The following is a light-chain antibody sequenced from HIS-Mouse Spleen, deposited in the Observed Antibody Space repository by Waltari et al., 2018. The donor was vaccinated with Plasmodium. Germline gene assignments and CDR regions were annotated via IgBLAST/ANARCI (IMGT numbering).Light chain of an antibody. J-gene: IGLJ1*01. CDR2: DVS. V-gene: IGLV2-14*03. CDR3: SSYTSSSTLNYV. Sequence: QSALTQPASVSGSPGQSITISCTGTSSDVGGYNYVSWYQQQPGKAHKLMIYDVSNRPSGVSNRFSGSKSGNTASLTISGLQAEDEADYYCSSYTSSSTLNYVFGTGTKVTVL. CDR1: SSDVGGYNY.